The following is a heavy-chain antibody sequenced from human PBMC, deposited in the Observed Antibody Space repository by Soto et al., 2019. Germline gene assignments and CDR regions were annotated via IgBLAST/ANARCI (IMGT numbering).Heavy chain of an antibody. CDR2: INTDNGNT. Sequence: QVQLVQSGAELKKPGASVKVSCKTSGYSFAIYGINWVRQAPGQGLEWMGYINTDNGNTYYTQKFQGRVALTADASTTTAYMELRSPRSDDTAVYYCARDVPRMDVWGQGTTVTVSS. CDR1: GYSFAIYG. CDR3: ARDVPRMDV. J-gene: IGHJ6*02. V-gene: IGHV1-18*01. D-gene: IGHD2-2*01.